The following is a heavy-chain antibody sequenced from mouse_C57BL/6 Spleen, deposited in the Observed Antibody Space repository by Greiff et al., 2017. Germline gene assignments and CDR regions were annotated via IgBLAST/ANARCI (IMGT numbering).Heavy chain of an antibody. CDR3: ARGGAMDY. J-gene: IGHJ4*01. CDR2: ISSGSSTI. V-gene: IGHV5-17*01. CDR1: GFTFIDYG. Sequence: EVKVVESGGGLVKPGGSLKLSCAASGFTFIDYGMHWVRQAPEKGLEWVAYISSGSSTIYYADTVKGRFTISRDNAKNTLFLQMTSLGSEDTAMYYCARGGAMDYWGQGTSVTVSS.